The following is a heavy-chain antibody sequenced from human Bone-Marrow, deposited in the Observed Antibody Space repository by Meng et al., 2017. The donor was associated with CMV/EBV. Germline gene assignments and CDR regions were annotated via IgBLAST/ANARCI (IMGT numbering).Heavy chain of an antibody. CDR2: INPNSGGT. J-gene: IGHJ6*02. Sequence: ASVKVSCKASEYTFTDYYMHWVRQAPGQGLEWMGWINPNSGGTKYAQKFQGRVTMTRDTSISTAYMDLIRLTSDDTAIYSCARGGLGHYYYGLAVWGQGNTVTFSS. CDR1: EYTFTDYY. V-gene: IGHV1-2*02. CDR3: ARGGLGHYYYGLAV.